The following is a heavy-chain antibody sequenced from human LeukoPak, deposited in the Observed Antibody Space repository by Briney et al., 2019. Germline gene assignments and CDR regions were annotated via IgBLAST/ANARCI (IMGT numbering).Heavy chain of an antibody. J-gene: IGHJ4*02. D-gene: IGHD6-13*01. Sequence: PGGSLRLSCAASGFTFSSYAMSWVRQAPGKGLEWVSAISGSGGSTYYADSVRGRFTISRDNSKNTLYLQMNSLRAEDTAVYYCAKDRGLREQQLPTIWGQGTLVTVSS. V-gene: IGHV3-23*01. CDR3: AKDRGLREQQLPTI. CDR2: ISGSGGST. CDR1: GFTFSSYA.